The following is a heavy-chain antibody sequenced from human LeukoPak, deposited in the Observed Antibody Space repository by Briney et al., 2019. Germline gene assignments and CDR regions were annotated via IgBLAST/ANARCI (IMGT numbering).Heavy chain of an antibody. D-gene: IGHD2-21*01. Sequence: ASLKVSCKASGYTFTDNYMHWVRQDPGQGLEWMGWINPTRGGTEYAQKFQGRVTMTRDTSITTACMELSGLTSDDAAVYYCARAGAGGESFDYWGQGTLVTVSS. CDR1: GYTFTDNY. CDR3: ARAGAGGESFDY. CDR2: INPTRGGT. J-gene: IGHJ4*02. V-gene: IGHV1-2*02.